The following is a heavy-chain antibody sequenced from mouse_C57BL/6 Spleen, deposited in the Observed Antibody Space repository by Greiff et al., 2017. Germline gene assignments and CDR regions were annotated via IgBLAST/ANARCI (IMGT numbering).Heavy chain of an antibody. D-gene: IGHD1-1*01. CDR2: IDPSDSYP. J-gene: IGHJ4*01. Sequence: VQLQQPGAELVMPGASVKLSCKASGYTFTSYWMHWVKQRPGQGLEWIGEIDPSDSYPNYNQKFKGKSTLTVDKSSSTAYMQLSSLTSEDSAVYYCARNYNGISYGAMDYWGQGTSVTVSS. CDR1: GYTFTSYW. CDR3: ARNYNGISYGAMDY. V-gene: IGHV1-69*01.